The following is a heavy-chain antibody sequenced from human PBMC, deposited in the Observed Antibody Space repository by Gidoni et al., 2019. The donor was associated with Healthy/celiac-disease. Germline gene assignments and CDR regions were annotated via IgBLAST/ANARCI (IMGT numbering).Heavy chain of an antibody. D-gene: IGHD2-2*01. CDR3: AKAKMGVSASYYYGLDV. Sequence: EVQLLESGGGLVQPGGSLRLSCAASGFTFSSYAMAWVRQAPGKGLEWVSAITATGGSTYYAESVKGRFTISRDNSKNTLFLQMNSLRSEDTAIYYCAKAKMGVSASYYYGLDVWGQGTTVTVSS. J-gene: IGHJ6*02. V-gene: IGHV3-23*01. CDR2: ITATGGST. CDR1: GFTFSSYA.